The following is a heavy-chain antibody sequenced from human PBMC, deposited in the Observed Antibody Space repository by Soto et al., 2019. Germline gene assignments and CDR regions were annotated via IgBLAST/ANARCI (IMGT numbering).Heavy chain of an antibody. CDR2: LTPSGGET. V-gene: IGHV3-23*01. Sequence: GGSLRLSCVASGFTFSTYAMSWVRQAPGKGLEWVSALTPSGGETYYADSVKGRFTISRDNSMNALYLQMNSLRVEDTAVYYCAHPRGYGVFDAYDIWGQGTMVTVS. D-gene: IGHD4-17*01. CDR3: AHPRGYGVFDAYDI. CDR1: GFTFSTYA. J-gene: IGHJ3*02.